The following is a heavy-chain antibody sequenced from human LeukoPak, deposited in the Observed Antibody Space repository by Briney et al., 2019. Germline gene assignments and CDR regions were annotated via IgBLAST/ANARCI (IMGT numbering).Heavy chain of an antibody. V-gene: IGHV3-30*18. J-gene: IGHJ6*04. D-gene: IGHD6-19*01. CDR3: AKDRASSGWYGSYYYYGMDV. CDR1: GFTFSSYG. CDR2: ISYDGSNK. Sequence: PGRSLRLSCAASGFTFSSYGMHWVRQAPGKGLXXXAVISYDGSNKYYADSVKGRFTISRDNSKNTLYLQMNSLRAEDTAVYYCAKDRASSGWYGSYYYYGMDVWGKGTTVTVSS.